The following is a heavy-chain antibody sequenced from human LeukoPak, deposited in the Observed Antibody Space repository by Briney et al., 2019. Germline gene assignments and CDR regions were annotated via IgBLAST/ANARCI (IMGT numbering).Heavy chain of an antibody. J-gene: IGHJ4*02. CDR2: MNPNSGST. CDR1: GYTLTSYD. D-gene: IGHD2-15*01. V-gene: IGHV1-8*01. Sequence: ASVKVSCKASGYTLTSYDINWVRQATGQGLEWMGWMNPNSGSTSYAQKFQGRVTMTGDTSTSTVYVELSSLTSEDTAVYYCARRAGYCSGGSCYYPQTLDYWGQGTLVTVSS. CDR3: ARRAGYCSGGSCYYPQTLDY.